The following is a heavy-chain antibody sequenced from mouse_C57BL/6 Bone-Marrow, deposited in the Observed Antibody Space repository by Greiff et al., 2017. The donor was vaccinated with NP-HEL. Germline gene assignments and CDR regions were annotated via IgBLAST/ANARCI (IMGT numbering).Heavy chain of an antibody. J-gene: IGHJ3*01. Sequence: VQLQQSVAERVRPGASVKLSCTASGFNIKNTYMHWVKQRPEQGLEWIGRIDPANGNTKYAPKFQGKATITADTSSNTAYLQLSSLTSEDTAIYYCARGTTVVDSWFAYWGQGTLVTVSA. CDR3: ARGTTVVDSWFAY. CDR1: GFNIKNTY. V-gene: IGHV14-3*01. CDR2: IDPANGNT. D-gene: IGHD1-1*01.